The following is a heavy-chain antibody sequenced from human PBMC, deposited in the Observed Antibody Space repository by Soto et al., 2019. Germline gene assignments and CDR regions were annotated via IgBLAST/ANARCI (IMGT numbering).Heavy chain of an antibody. CDR3: AREITTGTTGSWAYYYYYMDV. Sequence: QVQLQESGPGLVKPSGTLSLTCAVSSGSISSSNWWRWVRQPPGKGLEWSGEIYHSGSTNYNPSLKSRVTISVDKTKNEFSLKLSSVTAADTAVYYCAREITTGTTGSWAYYYYYMDVWGKGTTVTVSS. D-gene: IGHD1-1*01. J-gene: IGHJ6*03. CDR1: SGSISSSNW. CDR2: IYHSGST. V-gene: IGHV4-4*02.